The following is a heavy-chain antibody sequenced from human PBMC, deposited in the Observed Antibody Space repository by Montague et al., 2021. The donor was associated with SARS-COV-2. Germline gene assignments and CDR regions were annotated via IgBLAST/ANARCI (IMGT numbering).Heavy chain of an antibody. J-gene: IGHJ6*02. Sequence: SETLSLTCTVSGGSVGSATYYWSWIRQPPGKGLEWIGYINYSGSTSYNPSLESRVTISVDMSKNQFSLKLNSVTAADTAVYYCASSGGYYYYYQGVDVWGQGTTVTVSS. D-gene: IGHD3-10*01. CDR2: INYSGST. V-gene: IGHV4-61*01. CDR1: GGSVGSATYY. CDR3: ASSGGYYYYYQGVDV.